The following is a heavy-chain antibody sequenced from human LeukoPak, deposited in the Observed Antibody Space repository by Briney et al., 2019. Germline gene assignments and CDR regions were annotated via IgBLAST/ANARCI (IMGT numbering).Heavy chain of an antibody. CDR2: IYYSGST. CDR3: ARDLAGNLDASDI. Sequence: SETLSLTCTVSGGSISSGGYYWSWIRQHPGKGLEWIGYIYYSGSTYYNPSLKSRVTISVDTSKNQFSLKLSSVTAADTAVYYCARDLAGNLDASDIWGQGTMVTVSS. V-gene: IGHV4-31*03. J-gene: IGHJ3*02. CDR1: GGSISSGGYY.